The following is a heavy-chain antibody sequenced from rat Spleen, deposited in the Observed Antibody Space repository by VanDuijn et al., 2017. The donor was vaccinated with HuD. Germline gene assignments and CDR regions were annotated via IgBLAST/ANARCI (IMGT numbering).Heavy chain of an antibody. CDR2: ISPGGGST. D-gene: IGHD1-1*01. V-gene: IGHV5S23*01. CDR3: ATTGITTDWYFDF. CDR1: GFTFSNYD. Sequence: EVQLVESGGGLVQPGRSLKLSCAASGFTFSNYDMPWIRQAPKKGLEWDASISPGGGSTYYRDSVKGRFTISRDNAKSTLYLQMDSLRSEDTATYYCATTGITTDWYFDFWGPGTMVTVSS. J-gene: IGHJ1*01.